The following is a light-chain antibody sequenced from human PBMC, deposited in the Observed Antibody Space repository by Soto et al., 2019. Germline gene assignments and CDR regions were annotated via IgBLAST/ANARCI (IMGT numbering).Light chain of an antibody. J-gene: IGKJ2*01. Sequence: EIVLTQSPGTLSLSPGERATLSCRASQSVSSSYLAWYQQKPGQAPRLLIYGASCRATGIPDMFSRSVSGTVFTLTLSSLEPEDFSVYYPQQYGGSSLSTFGQGTKLEIK. CDR3: QQYGGSSLST. CDR1: QSVSSSY. V-gene: IGKV3-20*01. CDR2: GAS.